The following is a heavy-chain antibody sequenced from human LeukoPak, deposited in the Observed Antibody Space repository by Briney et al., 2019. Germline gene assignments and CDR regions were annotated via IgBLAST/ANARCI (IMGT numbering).Heavy chain of an antibody. D-gene: IGHD6-19*01. Sequence: SETLSLTCAVYGGSFSSYYWSWIRQPPGKGLEWIGEISHSGSTNYNPSLKSRVTISVDTSKNQFSLKLSSVTAADTAVYYCARGLGPAEVDYWGQGTLVTVSS. CDR1: GGSFSSYY. CDR2: ISHSGST. CDR3: ARGLGPAEVDY. J-gene: IGHJ4*02. V-gene: IGHV4-34*01.